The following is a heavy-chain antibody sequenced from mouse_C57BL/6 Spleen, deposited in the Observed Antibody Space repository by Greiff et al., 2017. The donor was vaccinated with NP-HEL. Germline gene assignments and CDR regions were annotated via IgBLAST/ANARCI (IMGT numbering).Heavy chain of an antibody. CDR1: GYTFTSYW. CDR2: IYPGSGST. Sequence: QVQLQQPGAELVKPGASVKMSCKASGYTFTSYWITWVKQRPGQGLEGIGDIYPGSGSTNYNEKFKSKAKRLVDTSSSTAYMQPSSLTPEDSAVYYCARRGITTVVATDAMDYWGQGTSVTVSA. J-gene: IGHJ4*01. CDR3: ARRGITTVVATDAMDY. D-gene: IGHD1-1*01. V-gene: IGHV1-55*01.